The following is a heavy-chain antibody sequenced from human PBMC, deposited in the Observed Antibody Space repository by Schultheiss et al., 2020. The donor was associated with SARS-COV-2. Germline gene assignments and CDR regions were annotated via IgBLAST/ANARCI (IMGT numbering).Heavy chain of an antibody. CDR3: AKEGGTIFGVVTPFQYMDV. J-gene: IGHJ6*03. CDR1: GGSISSYY. D-gene: IGHD3-3*01. Sequence: SETLSLTCTVSGGSISSYYWSWIRQPAGKGLEYIGRIYNTGSTNYNPSLKSRVTMSVDTSKNQFSLKLSSVTAADTAIYYCAKEGGTIFGVVTPFQYMDVWGKGTTVTVSS. CDR2: IYNTGST. V-gene: IGHV4-4*07.